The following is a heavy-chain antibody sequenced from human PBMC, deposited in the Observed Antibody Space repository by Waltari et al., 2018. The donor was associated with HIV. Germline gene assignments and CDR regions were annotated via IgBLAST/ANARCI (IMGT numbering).Heavy chain of an antibody. CDR2: INTKSGGT. CDR3: TRSEGVGSFWSGQYYFDH. V-gene: IGHV1-2*02. Sequence: QVQLVQSGAEVQKPGASARVSCKTFGYTFTGYYIHWVRQAPGRGLEWMGWINTKSGGTYFAKKFQDRVTLTSDQAINTSFMDLTGLTSDDTAVYYCTRSEGVGSFWSGQYYFDHWGQGTQVTVSS. CDR1: GYTFTGYY. J-gene: IGHJ4*02. D-gene: IGHD3-3*01.